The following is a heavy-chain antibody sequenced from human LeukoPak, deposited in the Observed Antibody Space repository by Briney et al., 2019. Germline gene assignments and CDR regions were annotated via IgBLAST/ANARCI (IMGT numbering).Heavy chain of an antibody. J-gene: IGHJ4*02. CDR2: INPNRWDT. D-gene: IGHD2-15*01. CDR3: VRECRGVAATCLVY. Sequence: ASVKVSCKASGCTFNGYYMHWLRQPPGKGLEGMGWINPNRWDTNYAHKLHGGPTITSETSIHTSHMELNSLTADDTVVYLCVRECRGVAATCLVYWGQGTLVTVSS. CDR1: GCTFNGYY. V-gene: IGHV1-2*02.